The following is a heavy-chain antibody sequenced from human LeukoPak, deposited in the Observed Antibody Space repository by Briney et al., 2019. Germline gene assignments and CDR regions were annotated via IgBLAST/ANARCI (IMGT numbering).Heavy chain of an antibody. D-gene: IGHD3-10*01. Sequence: PGRPLRLSCGASGFSFSDFAMHWVRQAPGKGLEWLALIWYDGHTTYYTDSVKGRFTISRDDANDTLYLQMNSLSADDTAVYFCARGYGSGSYLDKWGQGTLVTVSS. J-gene: IGHJ1*01. CDR2: IWYDGHTT. CDR1: GFSFSDFA. V-gene: IGHV3-33*01. CDR3: ARGYGSGSYLDK.